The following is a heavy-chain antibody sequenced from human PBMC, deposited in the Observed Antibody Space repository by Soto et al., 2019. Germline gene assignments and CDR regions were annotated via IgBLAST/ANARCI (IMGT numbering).Heavy chain of an antibody. CDR1: GGSLSGHY. J-gene: IGHJ5*01. D-gene: IGHD3-10*01. CDR3: VRTLTSGRQDS. V-gene: IGHV4-59*11. Sequence: QVQLQESGPGLMKPSETLSLTCTVSGGSLSGHYWSWIRQSPSKGLEWIAYVHYSGTTNYNPSLRGRVTISLDTSTNQFSLRLNSVTAADTAVYYCVRTLTSGRQDSWGQGTLVTVAS. CDR2: VHYSGTT.